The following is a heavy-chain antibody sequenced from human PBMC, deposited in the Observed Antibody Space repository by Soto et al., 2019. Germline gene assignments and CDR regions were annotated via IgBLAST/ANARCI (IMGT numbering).Heavy chain of an antibody. CDR3: ARAVITGYYYYGMDV. CDR2: INHSGST. Sequence: SETLSLTCAVYGGSFSGYYWSWIRQPPGKGLEWIGEINHSGSTNYNPSLKSRVTISVDTSKNQFSLKLSSVTAADTAVYYCARAVITGYYYYGMDVWGQGTTVTVSS. D-gene: IGHD4-17*01. J-gene: IGHJ6*02. CDR1: GGSFSGYY. V-gene: IGHV4-34*01.